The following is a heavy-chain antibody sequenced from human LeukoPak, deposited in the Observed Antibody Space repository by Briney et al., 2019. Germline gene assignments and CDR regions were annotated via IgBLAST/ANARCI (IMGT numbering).Heavy chain of an antibody. V-gene: IGHV1-18*01. CDR2: ISAYNGNT. CDR3: ASSKNYYDSSGLDY. CDR1: GYTFTSYG. J-gene: IGHJ4*02. D-gene: IGHD3-22*01. Sequence: ASVTVSCTASGYTFTSYGINWVRQAPGQGLEWMGWISAYNGNTNYAQKFQGRVTMTTDTSTATAYMDLRSLRSDDTAVYYCASSKNYYDSSGLDYWGQGTLVTVSS.